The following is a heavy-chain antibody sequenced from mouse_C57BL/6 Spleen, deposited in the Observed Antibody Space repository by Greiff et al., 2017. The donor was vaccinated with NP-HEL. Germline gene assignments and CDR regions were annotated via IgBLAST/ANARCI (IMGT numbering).Heavy chain of an antibody. CDR1: GYPFTSYW. D-gene: IGHD3-3*01. CDR3: AMADYGTAMAMDN. J-gene: IGHJ4*01. Sequence: QVQLQQPGAELVMPGPSVTLSCKASGYPFTSYWLHWVKQRPGQGLEWIGEIDPSDCYTNYNQKFKGKFPLTVHKSSSTAYMQHSSLTSEDSAVNYWAMADYGTAMAMDNGGKGTSVTVSS. CDR2: IDPSDCYT. V-gene: IGHV1-69*01.